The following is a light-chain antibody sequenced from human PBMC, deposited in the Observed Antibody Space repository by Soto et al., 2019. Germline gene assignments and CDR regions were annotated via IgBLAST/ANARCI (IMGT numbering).Light chain of an antibody. V-gene: IGKV3-15*01. CDR1: QSVNAN. CDR2: GAS. J-gene: IGKJ1*01. CDR3: QQYNTWRWT. Sequence: EVVMTQSPATLSVSPGERATLSCRASQSVNANLAWYQQKPGQAPRLLIHGASNRATGIPARFSGSGFGIEFILTISSLQSEDFGVYYCQQYNTWRWTFGQGAKVEI.